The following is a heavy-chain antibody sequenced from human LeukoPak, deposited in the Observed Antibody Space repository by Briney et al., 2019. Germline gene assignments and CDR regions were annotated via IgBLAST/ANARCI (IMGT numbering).Heavy chain of an antibody. CDR3: AKGPQLNSGYPPDS. D-gene: IGHD3-22*01. CDR2: IPGCDDRT. J-gene: IGHJ4*02. CDR1: GLTFSITA. Sequence: GGSLTLLCGASGLTFSITAMTWVRQPPGKGLEWVATIPGCDDRTFYAHSVKGRFTISRDYSKNTVRLQVNSLRVEDTAIYYCAKGPQLNSGYPPDSWGQGTLVTVSS. V-gene: IGHV3-23*01.